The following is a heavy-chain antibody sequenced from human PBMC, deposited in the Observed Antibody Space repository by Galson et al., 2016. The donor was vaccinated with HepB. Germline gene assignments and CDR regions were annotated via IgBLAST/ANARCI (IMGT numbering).Heavy chain of an antibody. V-gene: IGHV2-5*02. CDR1: GFSLSTDGVA. Sequence: PALVKPTQTLTLTCTFSGFSLSTDGVAVGWIRQPPGKALEWLALIFWDDDKRYSPSLQSRLTIAKDTSKNQVVLTMTEMAPVDTATYYCAHIRALYLTGYYGPGDGVDIWGQGTTVTVSP. CDR3: AHIRALYLTGYYGPGDGVDI. J-gene: IGHJ3*02. CDR2: IFWDDDK. D-gene: IGHD3-9*01.